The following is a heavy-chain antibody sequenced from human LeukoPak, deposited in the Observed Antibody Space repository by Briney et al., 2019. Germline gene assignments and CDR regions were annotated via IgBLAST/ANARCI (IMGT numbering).Heavy chain of an antibody. CDR2: IDWDDDK. V-gene: IGHV2-70*04. Sequence: ESGPALAKPTQTLTLTCTFSGFSLSTSGMRVSWIRQPPGKALEWLARIDWDDDKFYSTSLKTRLTISKDTSKNQVVLTMTNMDPVDTATYYCARSFRYCSGGSCYSGGFDYWGQGTLVTVSS. CDR3: ARSFRYCSGGSCYSGGFDY. CDR1: GFSLSTSGMR. D-gene: IGHD2-15*01. J-gene: IGHJ4*02.